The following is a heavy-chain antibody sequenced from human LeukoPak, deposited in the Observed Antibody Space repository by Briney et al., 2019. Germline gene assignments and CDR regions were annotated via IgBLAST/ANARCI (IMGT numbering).Heavy chain of an antibody. CDR1: GGSFSGYY. J-gene: IGHJ4*02. CDR3: AALTGDLCDY. D-gene: IGHD7-27*01. Sequence: SETLSLTCAVYGGSFSGYYWSWIRQPPGKGLEWIGEINHSGSTNYNPSLKSRVTISVDTSKNQFSLKLSSVTAADTAVYYCAALTGDLCDYWGQGTLVTVSS. CDR2: INHSGST. V-gene: IGHV4-34*01.